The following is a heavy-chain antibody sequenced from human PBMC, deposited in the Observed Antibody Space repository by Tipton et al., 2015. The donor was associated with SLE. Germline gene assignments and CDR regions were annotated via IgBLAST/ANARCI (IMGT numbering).Heavy chain of an antibody. Sequence: TLSLTCTVSGDSFRSFHWSWIRQPPGKGLEWIGYIYKRGSTNYNPSLQSRVTISVDTSKNQFSLNLRSVTAADTAVYYCARGGTGDGRNPFDPWGQGTLVTVSS. CDR2: IYKRGST. CDR1: GDSFRSFH. V-gene: IGHV4-59*12. CDR3: ARGGTGDGRNPFDP. J-gene: IGHJ5*02. D-gene: IGHD4-23*01.